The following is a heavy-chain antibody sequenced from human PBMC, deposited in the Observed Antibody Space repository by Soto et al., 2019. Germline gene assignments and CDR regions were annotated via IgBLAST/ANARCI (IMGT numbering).Heavy chain of an antibody. V-gene: IGHV2-5*02. D-gene: IGHD2-21*02. Sequence: QSTLKESGPTLVKPTQTLTLTGTFSGLSLSTTGMGVGGIRRPPGKAPEGLAIIYWDGYKRYSPPLQSRITNTKHPTNSQLVCTISNMHPVESATDCCVHSRRGGDCILRDSSHSYYGLDVWGQGTTVTVTS. CDR2: IYWDGYK. CDR1: GLSLSTTGMG. J-gene: IGHJ6*02. CDR3: VHSRRGGDCILRDSSHSYYGLDV.